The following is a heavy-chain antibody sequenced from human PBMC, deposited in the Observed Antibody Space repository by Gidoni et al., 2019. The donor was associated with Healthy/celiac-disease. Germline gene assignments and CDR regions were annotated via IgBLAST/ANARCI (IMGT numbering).Heavy chain of an antibody. CDR2: IFSNDEK. D-gene: IGHD5-12*01. J-gene: IGHJ5*02. V-gene: IGHV2-26*01. CDR3: AREFGDGYNLDNWFDP. CDR1: GFSLSNARMG. Sequence: TLKESGPVPVKPTETLTLTCTVSGFSLSNARMGVSWIRQPPGKALEWLAHIFSNDEKSYSTSLKSRLTISKDTSKSQVVLTMTNMDPVDTATYYCAREFGDGYNLDNWFDPWGQGTLVTVSS.